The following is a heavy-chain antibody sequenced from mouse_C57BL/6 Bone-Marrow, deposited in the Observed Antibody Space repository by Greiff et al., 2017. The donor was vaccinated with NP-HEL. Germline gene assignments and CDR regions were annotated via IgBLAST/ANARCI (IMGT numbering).Heavy chain of an antibody. CDR1: GFTFSDYG. D-gene: IGHD2-12*01. CDR3: ARRYRGLYYYAMDY. J-gene: IGHJ4*01. CDR2: ISSGSSTI. V-gene: IGHV5-17*01. Sequence: EVKVVEPGGGLVKPGGSLKLSCAASGFTFSDYGMHWVRQAPEKGLEWVAYISSGSSTIYYADTVKGRFTISRDNAKNTLFLQMTSLRSEDTAMYYCARRYRGLYYYAMDYWGQGTSVTVSS.